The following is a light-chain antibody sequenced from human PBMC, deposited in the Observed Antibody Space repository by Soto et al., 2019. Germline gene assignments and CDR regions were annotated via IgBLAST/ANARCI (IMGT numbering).Light chain of an antibody. CDR2: EVS. J-gene: IGLJ1*01. CDR3: SSYAGSHYV. Sequence: QSVLTQPPSASGSPGQSVTISCTGASSEVGGYNFVSWYQQRPGKAPKVIIYEVSKRPSGVPDRFFGSKSGNTASLTVSGLQAEDEADYYCSSYAGSHYVFGTGTKVTVL. V-gene: IGLV2-8*01. CDR1: SSEVGGYNF.